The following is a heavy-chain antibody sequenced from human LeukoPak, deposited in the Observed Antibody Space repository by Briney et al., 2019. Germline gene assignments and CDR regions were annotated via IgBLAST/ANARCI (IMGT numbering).Heavy chain of an antibody. J-gene: IGHJ4*02. V-gene: IGHV3-20*04. Sequence: PGGSLRLSCAASGFTFDDYGMSWVRQAPGKGLEWVSGINWNGGSTGYADSVKGRFTISRDNAKNSLYLQMNSLRAEDTAVYYCANIQGGGSGIDYWGQGTLVTVSS. CDR1: GFTFDDYG. CDR2: INWNGGST. CDR3: ANIQGGGSGIDY. D-gene: IGHD3-10*01.